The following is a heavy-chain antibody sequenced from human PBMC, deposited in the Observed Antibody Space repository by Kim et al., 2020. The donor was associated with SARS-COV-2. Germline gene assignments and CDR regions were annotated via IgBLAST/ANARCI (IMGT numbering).Heavy chain of an antibody. CDR2: SRGKGRTK. J-gene: IGHJ4*02. Sequence: GGSLRLSCEVSGFTFTNDGMSWVRQGPGKGAEWVGGSRGKGRTKYFADYVRGRCTSSRDDSKNTFYLQMNRLRVEDTAIYYCARFDDDNGYYQYYVDYWGQDSLVTGS. CDR3: ARFDDDNGYYQYYVDY. D-gene: IGHD3-3*01. V-gene: IGHV3-23*01. CDR1: GFTFTNDG.